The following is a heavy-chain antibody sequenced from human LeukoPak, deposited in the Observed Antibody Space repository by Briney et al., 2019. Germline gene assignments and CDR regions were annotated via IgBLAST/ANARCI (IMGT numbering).Heavy chain of an antibody. CDR1: GYSFNTYW. CDR3: ARRQGCSSTSCPPDY. J-gene: IGHJ4*02. D-gene: IGHD2-2*01. Sequence: GKSLKISCRGSGYSFNTYWIGWVRQMPGKGLEWMGIIYPGGSDTRYSPSFQGQVTMSADKSINTAYLQWSSLKASDTAMYYCARRQGCSSTSCPPDYWGQGTLVTVSS. CDR2: IYPGGSDT. V-gene: IGHV5-51*01.